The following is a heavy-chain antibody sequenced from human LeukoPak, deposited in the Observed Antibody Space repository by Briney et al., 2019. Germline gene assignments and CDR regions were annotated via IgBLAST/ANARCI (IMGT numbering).Heavy chain of an antibody. V-gene: IGHV3-30*02. D-gene: IGHD3-22*01. Sequence: GGSLRLSCAASGFTFSSYGMHWVRQAPGKGLEWVAFIRYDGTNEYYADSVKGRFIISRDNSKNTLYLQMNSLRTEDTAVYYCARGLYYYDSSGYPDWGQGTLVTVSS. J-gene: IGHJ4*02. CDR1: GFTFSSYG. CDR3: ARGLYYYDSSGYPD. CDR2: IRYDGTNE.